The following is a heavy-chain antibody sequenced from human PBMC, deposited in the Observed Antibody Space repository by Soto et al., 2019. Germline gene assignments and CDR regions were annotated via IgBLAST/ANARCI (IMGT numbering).Heavy chain of an antibody. V-gene: IGHV3-48*01. CDR2: ISSSNSTI. CDR3: ASGDILTQNLKKLNWFDP. D-gene: IGHD3-9*01. J-gene: IGHJ5*02. Sequence: EVQLVESGGGLVQPGGSLRLSCAASGFTFSSYSMNWVRQAPGKGLEWVSYISSSNSTIYYADSVKGRFTISRDNAKNSLYLQMNSLRAEDTAVYYCASGDILTQNLKKLNWFDPWGQGTLVTVSS. CDR1: GFTFSSYS.